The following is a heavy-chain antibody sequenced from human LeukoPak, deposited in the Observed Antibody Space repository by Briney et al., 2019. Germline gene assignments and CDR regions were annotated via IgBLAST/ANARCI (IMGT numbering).Heavy chain of an antibody. CDR3: ARHSGWAAPFDY. D-gene: IGHD2-15*01. V-gene: IGHV4-39*01. J-gene: IGHJ4*02. Sequence: SETLSLTCTVSGGSFSSSSYYWGWIRQPPGKGLEWIGSIYYSGSTYYNPSLKSRVTISVDTSKNQFSLKLSSVTAADTAVYYCARHSGWAAPFDYWGQGTLVTVSS. CDR2: IYYSGST. CDR1: GGSFSSSSYY.